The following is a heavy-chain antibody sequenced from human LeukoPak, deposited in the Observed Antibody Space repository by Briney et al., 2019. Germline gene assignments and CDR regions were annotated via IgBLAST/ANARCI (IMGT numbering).Heavy chain of an antibody. D-gene: IGHD6-19*01. CDR3: ARDLKMGYSSGRYSWGTGSSNDY. CDR1: GYTFTGYY. V-gene: IGHV1-46*01. J-gene: IGHJ4*02. Sequence: ASVKVSCKASGYTFTGYYMHWVRQAPGQGPEWMGVISPSGGSTTYAQKFQGRVTLTRDMSTSTDYSELSRLRSEDTAVYYCARDLKMGYSSGRYSWGTGSSNDYWGQGTLVTVSS. CDR2: ISPSGGST.